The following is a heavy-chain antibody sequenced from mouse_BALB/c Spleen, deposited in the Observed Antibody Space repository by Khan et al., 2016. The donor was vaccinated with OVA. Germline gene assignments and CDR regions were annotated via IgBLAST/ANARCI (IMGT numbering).Heavy chain of an antibody. J-gene: IGHJ3*01. CDR1: GYTFTNYG. CDR2: INTYTGEP. CDR3: ARKRPPLAY. Sequence: QIQLVQSGPELKKPGETVKISCKASGYTFTNYGMNWVKQAPGKGLKWMGWINTYTGEPTYADDFKGRFAFSLETSASTAYLQINNPKKEDTATYFCARKRPPLAYWGQGTLVTVSA. V-gene: IGHV9-3-1*01. D-gene: IGHD1-2*01.